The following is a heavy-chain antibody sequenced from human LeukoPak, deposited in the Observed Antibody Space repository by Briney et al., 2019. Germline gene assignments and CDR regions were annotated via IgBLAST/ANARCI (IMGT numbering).Heavy chain of an antibody. CDR1: GYTFTDYY. CDR3: ARAKFLYCSSTTCLFDY. Sequence: GASVKVSCKASGYTFTDYYLHWVRQAPGQGFEWMGWINPNSGGTNYAQKDQGRVTMTRDTSISTAHMEMSRLRSDDTAVYYGARAKFLYCSSTTCLFDYWGQGTLVTVSS. CDR2: INPNSGGT. J-gene: IGHJ4*02. V-gene: IGHV1-2*02. D-gene: IGHD2-2*01.